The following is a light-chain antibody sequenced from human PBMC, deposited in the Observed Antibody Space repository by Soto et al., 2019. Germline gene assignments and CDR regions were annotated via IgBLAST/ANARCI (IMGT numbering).Light chain of an antibody. CDR3: QQYYSSSLA. CDR1: QSILKTSIKKNS. Sequence: DIVITQSPDSLAVSLGERATIKCRSSQSILKTSIKKNSLAWYQQKPGQPPRLLIYWASTRDSGVPDRFSGSGSGTDFTLTITRLQAEDVALYYCQQYYSSSLAFGGGTKVEIK. V-gene: IGKV4-1*01. CDR2: WAS. J-gene: IGKJ4*01.